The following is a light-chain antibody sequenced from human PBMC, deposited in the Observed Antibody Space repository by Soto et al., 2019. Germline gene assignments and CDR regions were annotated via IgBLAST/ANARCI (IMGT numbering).Light chain of an antibody. CDR1: QSVSSY. CDR3: QQRSNWPPGFT. J-gene: IGKJ3*01. V-gene: IGKV3-11*01. CDR2: DAS. Sequence: EIVLTQSPATLSLSPGERATLSCRASQSVSSYLAWYQQKPGQAPRLLIYDASNRATGIPARFSGSGSGTAFTLTISSLEPEDFAVYYCQQRSNWPPGFTFGPGTKVEIK.